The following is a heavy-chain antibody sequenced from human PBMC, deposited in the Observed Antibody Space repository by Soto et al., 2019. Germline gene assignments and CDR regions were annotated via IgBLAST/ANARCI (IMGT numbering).Heavy chain of an antibody. V-gene: IGHV2-5*02. CDR1: GFSISTSGVG. CDR3: AHRYGGSYYYFDY. CDR2: IYWDDDK. J-gene: IGHJ4*02. D-gene: IGHD1-26*01. Sequence: QITLKESGPTLVKPTQTLTLTCTLSGFSISTSGVGVGWIRQPPGKALEWLALIYWDDDKRYSPSLKSRLTVTKDTSKNQVVLTMTKLDPVDTATYYCAHRYGGSYYYFDYWGQGTLVTVSS.